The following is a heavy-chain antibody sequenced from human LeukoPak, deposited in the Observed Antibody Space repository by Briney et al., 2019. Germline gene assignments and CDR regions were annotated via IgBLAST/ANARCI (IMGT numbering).Heavy chain of an antibody. CDR2: IYYSGST. J-gene: IGHJ4*02. CDR1: GGSISSSRYY. CDR3: ARQSDTGYDLGRFDY. D-gene: IGHD5-12*01. Sequence: SETLSLTCTVSGGSISSSRYYWGWIRQPPGKGLEWIGSIYYSGSTYDNPSLKSRVTISVDTSKNQFSLKLSSVTAADTAEYYCARQSDTGYDLGRFDYWGQGALVTVSS. V-gene: IGHV4-39*01.